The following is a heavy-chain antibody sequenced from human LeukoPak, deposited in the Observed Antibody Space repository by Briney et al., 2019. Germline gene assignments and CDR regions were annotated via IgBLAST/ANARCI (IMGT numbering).Heavy chain of an antibody. CDR3: ARDFVYGDLPIDY. D-gene: IGHD4-17*01. CDR1: DFTFSNAW. V-gene: IGHV3-15*07. CDR2: IKSNSDGGTT. Sequence: GGSLRLSCAASDFTFSNAWMTWVRQAPGKGLEWVGRIKSNSDGGTTDYAAPVKGRFTISRDNAKNTLYLQMNSLRAEDTAVYYCARDFVYGDLPIDYWGQGTLVTVSS. J-gene: IGHJ4*02.